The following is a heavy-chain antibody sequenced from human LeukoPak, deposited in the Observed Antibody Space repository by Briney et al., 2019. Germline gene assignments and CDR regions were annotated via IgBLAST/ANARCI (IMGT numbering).Heavy chain of an antibody. CDR3: TKDLMTGFSSGWYLAY. CDR1: GFSINGYA. CDR2: TGGSDDNT. D-gene: IGHD6-25*01. J-gene: IGHJ4*02. V-gene: IGHV3-23*01. Sequence: QPGGSLGLSCEGSGFSINGYAMSWVRQAPGKGLEWVAVTGGSDDNTHYADSVKGRFSISRDTSENRLFLQMNSLRPDDSALYYCTKDLMTGFSSGWYLAYWGQGTLVTVSS.